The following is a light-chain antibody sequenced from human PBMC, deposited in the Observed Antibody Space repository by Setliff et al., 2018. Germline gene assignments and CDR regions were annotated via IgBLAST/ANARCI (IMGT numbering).Light chain of an antibody. V-gene: IGLV2-14*03. Sequence: QSVLTQPASASGSPGQSTTISCSGTGRDVGSYDLVSWYQQHPGKAPKLIIYAVSDRPSGVSHRFSGSKSGNTAYLTISGLRTEDEADYYCNAYSADTTYVFGSGTKVTVL. CDR3: NAYSADTTYV. J-gene: IGLJ1*01. CDR2: AVS. CDR1: GRDVGSYDL.